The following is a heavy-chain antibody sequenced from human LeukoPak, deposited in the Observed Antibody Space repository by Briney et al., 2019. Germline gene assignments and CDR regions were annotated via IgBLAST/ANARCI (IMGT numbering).Heavy chain of an antibody. V-gene: IGHV4-39*07. D-gene: IGHD2-2*01. Sequence: PSETLSLTCTVSGGSISSSSYYWGWIRQPPGKGLEWIGSIYYSGSTYYNPSLKSRVTISVDTSKNQFSLKLSSVTAADTAVYYCARDCSSTSCYMDVWGKGTTVTVSS. CDR1: GGSISSSSYY. J-gene: IGHJ6*03. CDR3: ARDCSSTSCYMDV. CDR2: IYYSGST.